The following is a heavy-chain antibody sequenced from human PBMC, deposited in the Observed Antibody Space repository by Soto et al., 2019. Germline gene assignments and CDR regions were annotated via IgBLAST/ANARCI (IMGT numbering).Heavy chain of an antibody. Sequence: GASVKVSCKASGYTFTSYGISWVRQAPGQGLEWMGWISAYNGNTNYAQKFQGWVTMTRDTSISTAYMELSRLRSDDTAVYYCASGPMATIGNYFDYWGQGTLVTVSS. J-gene: IGHJ4*02. V-gene: IGHV1-18*01. CDR3: ASGPMATIGNYFDY. D-gene: IGHD1-1*01. CDR1: GYTFTSYG. CDR2: ISAYNGNT.